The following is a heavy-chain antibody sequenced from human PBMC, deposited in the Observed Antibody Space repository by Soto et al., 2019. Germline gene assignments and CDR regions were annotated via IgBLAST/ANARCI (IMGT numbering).Heavy chain of an antibody. V-gene: IGHV4-31*03. CDR1: GGSISSGGYY. CDR3: ARSSTSHAPLDFDY. J-gene: IGHJ4*02. CDR2: IYYSGST. D-gene: IGHD2-2*01. Sequence: QVQLQESGPGLVKPSQTLSLTCTVSGGSISSGGYYWSWIRQHPGKGLEWIGYIYYSGSTYYNPSLKSRVTISVATSKNHFSLKLSSVTAADTAVYYCARSSTSHAPLDFDYWGQGTLVTVSS.